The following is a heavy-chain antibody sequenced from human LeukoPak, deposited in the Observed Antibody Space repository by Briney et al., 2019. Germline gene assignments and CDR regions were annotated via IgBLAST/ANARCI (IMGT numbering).Heavy chain of an antibody. Sequence: GGSLRLSCAASGFTFTSYAMSWVRQAPGKGLEWVSGITGSGGTTYYADSVKGRFTISRDNSKNTLYLQMNSLRAEDTAVYYCARARDIVVVVAAEYYFDYWGQGTLVTVSS. CDR3: ARARDIVVVVAAEYYFDY. CDR2: ITGSGGTT. J-gene: IGHJ4*02. V-gene: IGHV3-23*01. CDR1: GFTFTSYA. D-gene: IGHD2-15*01.